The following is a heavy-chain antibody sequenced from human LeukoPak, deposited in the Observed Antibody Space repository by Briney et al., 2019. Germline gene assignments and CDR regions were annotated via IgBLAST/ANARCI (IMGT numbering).Heavy chain of an antibody. D-gene: IGHD6-13*01. J-gene: IGHJ4*02. CDR3: AKDISTRGIAVADY. CDR2: ISWDGGST. Sequence: GGSLRLSCAASGFTFGDYSMHWVRQGPGKGLEWVSLISWDGGSTYYADSVKGRFTISKDNSKNSLYLQMSSLRTDDTALYYCAKDISTRGIAVADYWGQGTLVTVSS. CDR1: GFTFGDYS. V-gene: IGHV3-43*01.